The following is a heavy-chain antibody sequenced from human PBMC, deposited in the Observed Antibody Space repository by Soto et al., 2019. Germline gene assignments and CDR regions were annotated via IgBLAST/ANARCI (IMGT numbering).Heavy chain of an antibody. D-gene: IGHD3-10*01. Sequence: GGSLRLSCAASGFTFSSYAMSWVRQAPGKGLEWVSAISGSGGSTYYADSVKGRFTISRDNSKNTLYLQMNSLRAEDTAVYYCAKDVDGSGSHWYFDLWGRGTLVTVSS. CDR3: AKDVDGSGSHWYFDL. CDR2: ISGSGGST. V-gene: IGHV3-23*01. CDR1: GFTFSSYA. J-gene: IGHJ2*01.